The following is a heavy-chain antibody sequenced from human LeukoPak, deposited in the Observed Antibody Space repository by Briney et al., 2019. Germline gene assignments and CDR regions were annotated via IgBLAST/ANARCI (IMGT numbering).Heavy chain of an antibody. V-gene: IGHV4-59*01. CDR3: ARGEMATTLFYMDV. D-gene: IGHD5-24*01. CDR1: GGSISSYY. Sequence: SETLSLTCTVSGGSISSYYWSWIRQPPGKGLEWIGYIYHSGSTYYNPSIKSRVTISVDRSKNQFSLKLSSVTAADTAVYYCARGEMATTLFYMDVWGKGTTVTVSS. CDR2: IYHSGST. J-gene: IGHJ6*03.